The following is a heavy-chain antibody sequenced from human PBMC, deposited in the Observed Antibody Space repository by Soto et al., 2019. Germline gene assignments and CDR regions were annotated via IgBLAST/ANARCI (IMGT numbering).Heavy chain of an antibody. V-gene: IGHV4-31*03. CDR1: GGSISSGDYY. D-gene: IGHD3-22*01. CDR2: IYFSGTT. CDR3: ARRDRSGFYYWLDT. J-gene: IGHJ5*02. Sequence: QVQLQESGPGLVKPSQTLSLPCTVSGGSISSGDYYWRWIRQHPGKGLEWIGTIYFSGTTYYNPSLKSRVTISVDTSKNQFSLNLSSVTAADTAVYYCARRDRSGFYYWLDTWGQGTLVTVSS.